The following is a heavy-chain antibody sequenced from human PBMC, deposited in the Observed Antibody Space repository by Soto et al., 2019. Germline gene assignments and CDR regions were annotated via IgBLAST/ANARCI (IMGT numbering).Heavy chain of an antibody. CDR2: IWYDGSNK. V-gene: IGHV3-33*01. CDR1: GFTFSSYG. CDR3: ARRFLEYFDY. Sequence: GESLKISCAASGFTFSSYGMHWVRQAPGKGLEWVAVIWYDGSNKYYADSVKGRFTISRDNSKNTLYLQMNSLRAEDTAVYYCARRFLEYFDYWGQGTLVTVSS. J-gene: IGHJ4*02. D-gene: IGHD3-3*01.